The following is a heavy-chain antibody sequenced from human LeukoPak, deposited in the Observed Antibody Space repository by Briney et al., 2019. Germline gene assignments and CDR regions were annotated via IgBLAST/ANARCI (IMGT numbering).Heavy chain of an antibody. CDR3: ARDFYDGFALDY. CDR2: IKQDGSEK. V-gene: IGHV3-7*01. Sequence: GGSLRLSCAASGFTFSSYWMSWVRQAPGKGLEWVANIKQDGSEKYYVDSVKGRFTISRDNARNSLHLQMDNLRAEDTGVYYCARDFYDGFALDYWGQGTLVTVSS. D-gene: IGHD2/OR15-2a*01. CDR1: GFTFSSYW. J-gene: IGHJ4*02.